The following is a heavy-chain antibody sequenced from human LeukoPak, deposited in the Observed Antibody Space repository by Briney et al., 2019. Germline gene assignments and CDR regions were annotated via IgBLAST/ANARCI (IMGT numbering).Heavy chain of an antibody. CDR3: AKDVSSTSYYYYGMDV. J-gene: IGHJ6*02. D-gene: IGHD6-13*01. CDR2: ISWNSGSI. Sequence: HPGRSLRLSCAASGFTFDDYAMHWVRQAPGKGLEWVSGISWNSGSIDYADSVKGRFTISRDNAKNSLSLQMNSLRAEDTALYYCAKDVSSTSYYYYGMDVWGQGTTVTVS. CDR1: GFTFDDYA. V-gene: IGHV3-9*01.